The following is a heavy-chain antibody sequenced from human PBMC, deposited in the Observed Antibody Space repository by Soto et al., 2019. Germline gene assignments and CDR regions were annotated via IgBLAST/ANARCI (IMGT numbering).Heavy chain of an antibody. CDR1: GFTVSSNY. J-gene: IGHJ1*01. CDR2: IYSGGST. Sequence: EVQLVESGGGLVQPGGSLRLSCAASGFTVSSNYMSWVRQAPGKGLEWVSVIYSGGSTYYADSVKGRFTISRDNSKNTLYLQMNSLRAEDTAVYYCARAICSSTSCVTKYFQHWGQGTLVTVSS. V-gene: IGHV3-66*01. D-gene: IGHD2-2*01. CDR3: ARAICSSTSCVTKYFQH.